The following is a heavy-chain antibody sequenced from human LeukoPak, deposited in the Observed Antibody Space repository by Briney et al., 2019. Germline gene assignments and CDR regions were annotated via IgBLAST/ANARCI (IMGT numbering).Heavy chain of an antibody. CDR3: ATYAGSSSKYFQD. J-gene: IGHJ1*01. D-gene: IGHD3-10*01. CDR1: GYSFANYW. CDR2: IYPGESDT. Sequence: HGESLKISCKASGYSFANYWIGWVRQLPGKGLEWMGIIYPGESDTRYSPSFQGQVTISADKSISTAYLQRSSLQASDTAMYYCATYAGSSSKYFQDWGQGTLVTVSS. V-gene: IGHV5-51*01.